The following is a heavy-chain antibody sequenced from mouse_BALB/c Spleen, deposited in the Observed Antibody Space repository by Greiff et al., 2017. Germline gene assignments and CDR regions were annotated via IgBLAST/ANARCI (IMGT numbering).Heavy chain of an antibody. Sequence: VKLMESGAELARPGASVKLSCKASGYTFTSYWMQWVKQRPGQGLEWIGAIYPGDGDTRYTQKFKGKATLTADKSSSTAYMQLSSLASEDSAVYYCARIGITTASYWGQGTLVTVSA. D-gene: IGHD1-2*01. J-gene: IGHJ3*01. CDR1: GYTFTSYW. CDR2: IYPGDGDT. CDR3: ARIGITTASY. V-gene: IGHV1-87*01.